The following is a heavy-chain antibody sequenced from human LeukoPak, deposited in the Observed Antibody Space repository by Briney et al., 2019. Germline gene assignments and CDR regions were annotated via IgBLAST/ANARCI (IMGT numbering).Heavy chain of an antibody. CDR3: ARVRGMATINPFDY. CDR1: AFTFSSYS. V-gene: IGHV3-48*04. Sequence: GGSLRLSCAASAFTFSSYSMNWVRQAPGKGLEWVSYISSSSSTIYYADSVKGRFTISRGNAKNSLYLQMNSLRAEDTAVYYCARVRGMATINPFDYWGQGTLVTVSS. J-gene: IGHJ4*02. D-gene: IGHD5-24*01. CDR2: ISSSSSTI.